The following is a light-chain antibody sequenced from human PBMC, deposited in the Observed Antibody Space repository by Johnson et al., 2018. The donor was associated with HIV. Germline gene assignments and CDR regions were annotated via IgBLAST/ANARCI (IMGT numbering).Light chain of an antibody. CDR1: SSNIGNNY. CDR3: VTLDSSLIIFV. Sequence: QSVLTQPPSVSAAPGQKVTISCSGSSSNIGNNYVSWYQHLPGTAPKLLIYENNKRPSGIRDRFSGSKSGTAATLAITGLQTGDEADYYCVTLDSSLIIFVFGTGTKVTVL. V-gene: IGLV1-51*02. J-gene: IGLJ1*01. CDR2: ENN.